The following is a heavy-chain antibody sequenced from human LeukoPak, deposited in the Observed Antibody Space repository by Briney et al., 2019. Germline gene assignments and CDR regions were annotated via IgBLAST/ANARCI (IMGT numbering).Heavy chain of an antibody. D-gene: IGHD3-10*01. CDR1: GGSISTYY. J-gene: IGHJ4*02. CDR2: ISYNGGT. V-gene: IGHV4-59*01. CDR3: ARAGGSYFDY. Sequence: KPSETLSLTCTVSGGSISTYYWSWIRQPPGKGLEWIAYISYNGGTNYNPSLKSRVTISLDTSRNYFSLRLTSVTAADTAVYCCARAGGSYFDYWGQGTLVTVSS.